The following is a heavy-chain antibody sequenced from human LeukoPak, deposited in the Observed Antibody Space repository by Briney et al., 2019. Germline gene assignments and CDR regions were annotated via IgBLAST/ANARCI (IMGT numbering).Heavy chain of an antibody. CDR2: ISYDGSNK. Sequence: SGGSLRLSCAASGFTFSSYAMHWVRQAPGKGLEWVAVISYDGSNKYYADSVKGRFTISRDNSKNTLYLQMNSLRAEDTAVYYCARWGSDSGSYHFDYWGQGTLVTVSS. V-gene: IGHV3-30-3*01. D-gene: IGHD3-10*01. J-gene: IGHJ4*02. CDR1: GFTFSSYA. CDR3: ARWGSDSGSYHFDY.